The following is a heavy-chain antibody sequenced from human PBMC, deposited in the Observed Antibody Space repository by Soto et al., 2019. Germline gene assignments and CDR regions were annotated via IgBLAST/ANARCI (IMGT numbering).Heavy chain of an antibody. Sequence: ASVKVSCKASGYTFTSYGISWVRQAPGQGLEWMGWISAYNGNTNYAQKLQGRVTMTTDTSTSTAYMELRSLRSDDTAVYYCARVGDYDILTGYYNEDYYYYMDVWGKGTTVTVSS. D-gene: IGHD3-9*01. CDR3: ARVGDYDILTGYYNEDYYYYMDV. CDR2: ISAYNGNT. V-gene: IGHV1-18*01. J-gene: IGHJ6*03. CDR1: GYTFTSYG.